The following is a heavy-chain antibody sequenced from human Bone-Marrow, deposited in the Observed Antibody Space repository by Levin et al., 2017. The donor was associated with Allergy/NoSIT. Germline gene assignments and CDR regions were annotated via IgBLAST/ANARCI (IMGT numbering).Heavy chain of an antibody. J-gene: IGHJ4*02. D-gene: IGHD3/OR15-3a*01. V-gene: IGHV1-69*06. CDR3: ARDPSGLDSPFFDY. Sequence: WASVKVSCKASGGTFNNSAISWVRQAPGQGLEWMGGIIPGFGPGINAQKFQGRVSIIADKITATVYMELSGLRSDDTALYYCARDPSGLDSPFFDYWGQGTLITVSS. CDR1: GGTFNNSA. CDR2: IIPGFGPG.